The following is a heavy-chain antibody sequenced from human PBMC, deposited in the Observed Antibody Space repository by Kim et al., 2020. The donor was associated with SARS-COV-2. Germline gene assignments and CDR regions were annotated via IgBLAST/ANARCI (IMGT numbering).Heavy chain of an antibody. V-gene: IGHV3-7*01. J-gene: IGHJ6*02. CDR2: IKEDGSAK. CDR1: GFSFSNYW. D-gene: IGHD3-22*01. CDR3: ARHPRMTTILVVPDV. Sequence: GGSLRLSCAASGFSFSNYWMSCVRQAPGKGLEWVANIKEDGSAKYYVDSVKGRFTISRDNAKNSLYLQMDSLRAEDTAVYYCARHPRMTTILVVPDVWGQGTTVTVSS.